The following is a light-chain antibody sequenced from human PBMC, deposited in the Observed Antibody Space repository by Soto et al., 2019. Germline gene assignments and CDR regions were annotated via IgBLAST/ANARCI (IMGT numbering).Light chain of an antibody. V-gene: IGLV1-40*01. Sequence: QTVVTQPPSVSGAPGQRVTISCTGSSSNIGAGYDVHWYQQLPGTAPKLLIYDNNNRPSGVPDRFSGSKSGTSASLAITGLQAEDEADYYCQSYDSSLSGSRVLGAGTKVTVL. J-gene: IGLJ1*01. CDR2: DNN. CDR3: QSYDSSLSGSRV. CDR1: SSNIGAGYD.